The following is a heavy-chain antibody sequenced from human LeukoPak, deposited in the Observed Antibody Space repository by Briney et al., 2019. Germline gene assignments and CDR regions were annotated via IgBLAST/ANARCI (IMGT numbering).Heavy chain of an antibody. V-gene: IGHV4-59*01. J-gene: IGHJ4*02. CDR1: GGSISTYY. CDR2: IYYTGAT. CDR3: ARAGYSYGTGYYFDY. Sequence: SETLSLTCTVSGGSISTYYWSWIQLPPGKGLEWIGYIYYTGATYYNPSLKSRVTISLDTSKNHFSLKLSSVTAADAAVYYCARAGYSYGTGYYFDYWGQGALVTVSS. D-gene: IGHD5-18*01.